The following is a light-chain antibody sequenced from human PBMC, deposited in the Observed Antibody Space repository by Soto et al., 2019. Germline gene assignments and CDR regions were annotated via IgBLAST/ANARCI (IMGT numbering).Light chain of an antibody. J-gene: IGLJ1*01. V-gene: IGLV2-11*01. Sequence: QSALTQSRSVSGSPGQSVTISCTGTSSDVGGYNYVSWYQQHPGKAPKLMIYDVSKRPSGVPDRFSGSKSGNTASLTISGLQAEDEADYYCCSYAGSYTFYVFGTGTKVTAL. CDR2: DVS. CDR1: SSDVGGYNY. CDR3: CSYAGSYTFYV.